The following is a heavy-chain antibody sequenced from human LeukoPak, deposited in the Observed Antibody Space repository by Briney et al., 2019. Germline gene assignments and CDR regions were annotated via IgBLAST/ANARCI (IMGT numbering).Heavy chain of an antibody. CDR3: TTVNGWSGESSD. CDR1: VCTFGNAR. D-gene: IGHD3-10*01. Sequence: GGSLRLSCAASVCTFGNARMSWVRQAPWKGLEWIGRIKSKTDGGTTDYAAPVKGRFTISRDDSKNTLYLQMNSLKTEDTAVYYCTTVNGWSGESSDWGQGTLVTVSS. J-gene: IGHJ4*02. V-gene: IGHV3-15*01. CDR2: IKSKTDGGTT.